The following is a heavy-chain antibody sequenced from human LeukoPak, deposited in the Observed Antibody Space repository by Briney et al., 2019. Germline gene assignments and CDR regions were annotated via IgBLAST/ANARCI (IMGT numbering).Heavy chain of an antibody. CDR3: ARRGLNYYGSRSYYNFYFDS. Sequence: PSETLSLTCTVSGGSNTSSPYWGWIRQPPGKGLEWIASISYTGTTYYNPSLRSRVTISADTPKNQLSLKLTSVTAADTALYYCARRGLNYYGSRSYYNFYFDSWGQGTLVTVSS. CDR2: ISYTGTT. V-gene: IGHV4-39*01. D-gene: IGHD3-10*01. J-gene: IGHJ4*02. CDR1: GGSNTSSPY.